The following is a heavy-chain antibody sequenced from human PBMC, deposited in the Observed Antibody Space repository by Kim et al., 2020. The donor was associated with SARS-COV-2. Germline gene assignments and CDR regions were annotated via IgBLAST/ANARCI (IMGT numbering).Heavy chain of an antibody. V-gene: IGHV5-51*01. D-gene: IGHD3-10*01. J-gene: IGHJ4*02. CDR1: GYSFTSYW. CDR2: IYPGDSDT. CDR3: ARQGDYGSGSYYGAQY. Sequence: GESLKISCKGSGYSFTSYWIGWVRQMPGKGLEWMGIIYPGDSDTRYSPSFQGQVTISADKSISTAYLQWSSLKASDTAMYYCARQGDYGSGSYYGAQYWGQGTLVTVSS.